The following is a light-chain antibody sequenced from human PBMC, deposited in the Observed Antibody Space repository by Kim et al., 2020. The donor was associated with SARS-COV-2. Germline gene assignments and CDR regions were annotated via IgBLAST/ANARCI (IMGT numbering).Light chain of an antibody. CDR3: NSRDSSGNLVV. J-gene: IGLJ2*01. CDR2: GKN. V-gene: IGLV3-19*01. Sequence: SSELTQDPAVSVALGQTVRITCQGDSLRSYYASWYQQKPGQAPVLVTHGKNNRPSGIPDRFSGSSSGNTASLTITGAQAEEEADYYCNSRDSSGNLVV. CDR1: SLRSYY.